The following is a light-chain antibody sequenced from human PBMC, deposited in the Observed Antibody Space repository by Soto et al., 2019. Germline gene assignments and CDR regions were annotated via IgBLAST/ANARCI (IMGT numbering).Light chain of an antibody. J-gene: IGKJ1*01. CDR2: GAS. CDR3: QRYGTSTT. V-gene: IGKV3-20*01. Sequence: EIVLKKSLGTLSLNTGERATLSCRASQSVPNSYLAWYQQKPGQAPRLLIYGASSRATGIPVRFSGSGSGTDFTLTISRLEPEDFAVYYCQRYGTSTTFGQGTKVDIK. CDR1: QSVPNSY.